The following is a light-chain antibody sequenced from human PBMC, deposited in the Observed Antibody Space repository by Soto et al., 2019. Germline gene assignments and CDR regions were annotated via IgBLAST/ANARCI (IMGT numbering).Light chain of an antibody. CDR3: SSYPSDNRNYV. Sequence: QSALTQPASVSGSPGQSITISCTGSSSDVGAYTSVSWYQQHPGKAPKLMIYEVSNWPSGVSRRFSGSKSGNTASLTISGLQAEDEAHYYCSSYPSDNRNYVFGTGTKLTVL. CDR1: SSDVGAYTS. CDR2: EVS. J-gene: IGLJ1*01. V-gene: IGLV2-14*01.